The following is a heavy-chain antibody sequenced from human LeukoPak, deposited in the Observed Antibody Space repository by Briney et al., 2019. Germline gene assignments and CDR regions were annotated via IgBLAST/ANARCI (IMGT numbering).Heavy chain of an antibody. D-gene: IGHD6-19*01. J-gene: IGHJ4*02. Sequence: GASVKVSCKASGGTFSSYAISWVRQAPGQGLEWMGRIIPILGIANYAQKFQGRVTITADKSTSTAYMELSSLRSEDTAVYYCAREGSPNSSGWYTGFDYWGQGTLVTVSS. CDR3: AREGSPNSSGWYTGFDY. CDR2: IIPILGIA. CDR1: GGTFSSYA. V-gene: IGHV1-69*04.